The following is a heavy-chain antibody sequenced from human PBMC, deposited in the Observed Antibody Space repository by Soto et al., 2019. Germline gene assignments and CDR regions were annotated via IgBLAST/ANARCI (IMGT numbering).Heavy chain of an antibody. CDR3: AHVYWVAAGIRYYFDY. J-gene: IGHJ4*02. CDR2: IYWDDDK. Sequence: QITLKESGPTLVKPTQTLTLTCTFSGFSLTTDAVGVGWIRQPPGKALEWLALIYWDDDKRYSPGQKSRLTITKDASRHQVVLTLTNMDPADTAKYYCAHVYWVAAGIRYYFDYWGQGTLVTVSS. CDR1: GFSLTTDAVG. D-gene: IGHD1-1*01. V-gene: IGHV2-5*02.